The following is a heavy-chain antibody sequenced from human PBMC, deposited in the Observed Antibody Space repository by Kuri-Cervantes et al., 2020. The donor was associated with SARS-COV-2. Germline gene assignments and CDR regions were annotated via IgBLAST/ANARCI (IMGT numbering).Heavy chain of an antibody. CDR3: ARKKTDMDV. CDR1: GFTFSSYW. V-gene: IGHV3-7*01. J-gene: IGHJ6*03. D-gene: IGHD1-14*01. Sequence: GESLKISCAASGFTFSSYWMSWVRQAPGRGLEWVANIKQDGSEKYYVDSVKGRFTISRDNAKNSLYLQMNSLRAEVTAVYYCARKKTDMDVWGKGTTVTVSS. CDR2: IKQDGSEK.